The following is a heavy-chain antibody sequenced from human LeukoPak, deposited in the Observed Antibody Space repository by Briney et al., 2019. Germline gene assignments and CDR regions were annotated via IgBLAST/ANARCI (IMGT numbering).Heavy chain of an antibody. Sequence: ASVKVSCTASGGTFSSYAISWVRQAPGQGLEWMGGIIPIFGTANYAQKLQGRVTMTTDTSTSTAYMELRSLRSDDTAVYYCARDQFYGDYSLLLYYYGMDVWGQGTTVTVSS. CDR2: IIPIFGTA. CDR1: GGTFSSYA. J-gene: IGHJ6*02. V-gene: IGHV1-69*05. CDR3: ARDQFYGDYSLLLYYYGMDV. D-gene: IGHD4-17*01.